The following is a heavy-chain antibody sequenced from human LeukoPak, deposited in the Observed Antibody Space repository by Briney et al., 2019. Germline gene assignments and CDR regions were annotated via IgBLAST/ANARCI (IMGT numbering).Heavy chain of an antibody. CDR1: GFTFSSYA. CDR2: ISGSGGST. Sequence: GGSLRLSCAASGFTFSSYAMSWVRQAPGKGLEWVSAISGSGGSTYYADSVKGRFTISKDNSKNTLYLQMNSLRAEDTAVYYCAKVRSSGWYYFDYWGQGTLVTVSS. V-gene: IGHV3-23*01. J-gene: IGHJ4*02. CDR3: AKVRSSGWYYFDY. D-gene: IGHD6-19*01.